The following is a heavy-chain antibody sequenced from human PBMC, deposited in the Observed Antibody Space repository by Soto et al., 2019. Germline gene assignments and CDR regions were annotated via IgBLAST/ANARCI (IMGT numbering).Heavy chain of an antibody. Sequence: GGSLRLSCAASGFTFGSYAMHWFRQAPGKGLEWVAVISYDGSNKYYADSVKGRFTISRDNSKNTLYLQMNSLRAEDTAVYYCARISGKGPYGSENWFDPWGQGTLVTVS. CDR2: ISYDGSNK. CDR3: ARISGKGPYGSENWFDP. J-gene: IGHJ5*02. V-gene: IGHV3-30-3*01. CDR1: GFTFGSYA. D-gene: IGHD3-10*01.